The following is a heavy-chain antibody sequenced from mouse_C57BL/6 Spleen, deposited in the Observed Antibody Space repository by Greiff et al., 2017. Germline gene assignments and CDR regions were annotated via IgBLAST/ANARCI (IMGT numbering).Heavy chain of an antibody. CDR1: GFTFSSYA. D-gene: IGHD1-1*01. CDR3: ARDVYYYGSSYVDY. V-gene: IGHV5-4*01. CDR2: ISDGGSYT. J-gene: IGHJ2*01. Sequence: EVQLQESGGGLVKPGGSLKLSCAASGFTFSSYAMSWVRQTPEKRLEWVATISDGGSYTYYPDNVKGRFTISRDNAKNNLYLQMIHLKSEDTAMYYCARDVYYYGSSYVDYWGQGATLTVSS.